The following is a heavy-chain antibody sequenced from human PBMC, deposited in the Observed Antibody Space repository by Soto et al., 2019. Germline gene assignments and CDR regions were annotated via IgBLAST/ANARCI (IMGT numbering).Heavy chain of an antibody. D-gene: IGHD1-1*01. V-gene: IGHV4-61*08. CDR1: GGTILSYGGD. CDR3: ARNQLKQNNNWFDP. J-gene: IGHJ5*02. CDR2: IYYRGST. Sequence: SDTMYLTCSVSGGTILSYGGDWGWIRQPPGKGLEWIGCIYYRGSTNYNPSLKSRVTISVDTSKNQFSLKLSSVTAADTAVYYCARNQLKQNNNWFDPWGQGTLVTVSS.